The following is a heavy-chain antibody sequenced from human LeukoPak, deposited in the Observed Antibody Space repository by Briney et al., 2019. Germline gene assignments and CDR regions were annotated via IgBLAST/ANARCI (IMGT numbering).Heavy chain of an antibody. V-gene: IGHV1-8*01. CDR1: GYTFTSYD. J-gene: IGHJ4*02. D-gene: IGHD2-2*01. CDR3: ARDLPHPVVVPAASPHDY. CDR2: MNPNSGNT. Sequence: ASVKVSCKASGYTFTSYDINWVRQATGQGLEWMGWMNPNSGNTGYAQKFQGRVTMTRNTSISTAYMELSSLRSEDTAVYYCARDLPHPVVVPAASPHDYWGQGTLVTVSS.